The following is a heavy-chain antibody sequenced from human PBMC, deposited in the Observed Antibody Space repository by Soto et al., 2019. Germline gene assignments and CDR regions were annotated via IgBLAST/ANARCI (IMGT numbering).Heavy chain of an antibody. CDR3: PRDRRFFGSWAPSFWFDT. CDR2: ISYDGSTK. V-gene: IGHV3-30-3*01. CDR1: GFTFSSYA. D-gene: IGHD3-16*01. Sequence: AGSLRLSCAASGFTFSSYARHWVRQAPGKGLEWVAVISYDGSTKYYADSVKGRFTISRDNSKNTLYLQMNSLRAEDTAVYYCPRDRRFFGSWAPSFWFDTWGQGTLVTVSS. J-gene: IGHJ5*02.